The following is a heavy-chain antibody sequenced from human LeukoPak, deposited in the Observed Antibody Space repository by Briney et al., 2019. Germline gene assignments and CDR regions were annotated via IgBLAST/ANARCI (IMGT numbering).Heavy chain of an antibody. D-gene: IGHD2-21*02. V-gene: IGHV4-61*01. CDR2: IYYSGST. J-gene: IGHJ4*02. CDR1: GGSVSSGSYY. CDR3: ARGRGDYLPIDY. Sequence: SETLSLTCTVSGGSVSSGSYYWSWIRQPPGKGLEWIGYIYYSGSTNYNPSLKSRVTISVDTSKNQFSLKLSPVTAADTAVYYCARGRGDYLPIDYWGQGTLVTVSS.